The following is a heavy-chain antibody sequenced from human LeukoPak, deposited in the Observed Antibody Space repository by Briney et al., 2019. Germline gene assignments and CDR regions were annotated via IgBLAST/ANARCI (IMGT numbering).Heavy chain of an antibody. D-gene: IGHD7-27*01. Sequence: PGGSLRLSCAASGFTFSDYYMSWIRQAPGKELEWVANIKQDGSEIYYVDSVKGRFTISRDNAKNSLYLQMNSLRAEDTAVYYCVRDKLTGASRLDYWGQGTLLTVSS. J-gene: IGHJ4*02. V-gene: IGHV3-7*03. CDR3: VRDKLTGASRLDY. CDR1: GFTFSDYY. CDR2: IKQDGSEI.